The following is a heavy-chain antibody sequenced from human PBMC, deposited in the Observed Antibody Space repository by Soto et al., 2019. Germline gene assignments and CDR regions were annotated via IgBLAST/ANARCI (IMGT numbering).Heavy chain of an antibody. D-gene: IGHD5-12*01. CDR2: IDPSDSYT. CDR3: ARREYSGYDYGNFDY. J-gene: IGHJ4*02. V-gene: IGHV5-10-1*01. CDR1: GYSFTSYW. Sequence: GESLKISCKGSGYSFTSYWISWVRQMPGKGLEWMGRIDPSDSYTNYSPSFQGHVTISADKSISTAYLQWSSLKASDTAMYYCARREYSGYDYGNFDYWGQGTLVTVSS.